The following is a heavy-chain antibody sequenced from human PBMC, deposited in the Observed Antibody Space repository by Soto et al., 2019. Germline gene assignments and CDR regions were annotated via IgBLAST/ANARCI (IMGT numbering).Heavy chain of an antibody. CDR3: AKDLQIVLLVYANAYGMDV. J-gene: IGHJ6*02. V-gene: IGHV3-30*18. Sequence: PGGSLRLSCAASGFTFSSYGMHWVRQAPGKGLEWVAVISYDGRNKYYEDSVKGRFTISRDNSKNTLYLQMNSLRAEDTAVYFCAKDLQIVLLVYANAYGMDVWGQGTTVTVSS. CDR1: GFTFSSYG. D-gene: IGHD2-8*01. CDR2: ISYDGRNK.